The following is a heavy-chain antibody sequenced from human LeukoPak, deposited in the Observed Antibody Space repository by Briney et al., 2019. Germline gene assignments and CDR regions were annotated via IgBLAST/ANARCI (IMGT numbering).Heavy chain of an antibody. CDR3: AREGSWSSLGGYGH. J-gene: IGHJ4*02. Sequence: AASVKVSCKASGYTFTSYYMHWLRQAPGQGLEWMGIIDPNDVGTRYAQRFQGRLSLTRDTSTTTVYMELSSLSSEDTAVYYCAREGSWSSLGGYGHWGQGTLVTVSS. V-gene: IGHV1-46*01. CDR2: IDPNDVGT. CDR1: GYTFTSYY. D-gene: IGHD6-13*01.